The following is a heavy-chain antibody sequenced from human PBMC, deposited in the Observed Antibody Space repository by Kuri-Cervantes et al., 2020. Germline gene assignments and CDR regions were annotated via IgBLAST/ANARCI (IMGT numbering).Heavy chain of an antibody. Sequence: SLKISCAASGFTFDDYAMHWVRQAPGKGLEWVSGISWNSGSIGYADFVKGRFTISRDNAKNSLYLQMNSLRAEDTALYYCAKDWGHCSGGSCYTDLFDYWGQGTLVTVSS. CDR2: ISWNSGSI. CDR1: GFTFDDYA. D-gene: IGHD2-15*01. V-gene: IGHV3-9*01. CDR3: AKDWGHCSGGSCYTDLFDY. J-gene: IGHJ4*02.